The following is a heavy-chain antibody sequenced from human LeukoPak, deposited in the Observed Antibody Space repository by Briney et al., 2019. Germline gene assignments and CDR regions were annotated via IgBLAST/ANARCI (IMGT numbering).Heavy chain of an antibody. CDR3: AKGGSGSYYGFDY. CDR1: GLTFSSYG. CDR2: MSASGGTT. V-gene: IGHV3-23*01. D-gene: IGHD1-26*01. Sequence: GGSLRLSCAASGLTFSSYGMSWVRQAPGEGLEWVSIMSASGGTTFYADSVKGRFTISRDNSKNTLYLQMNSLGADDTAVYYCAKGGSGSYYGFDYWGQGTLVTVSS. J-gene: IGHJ4*02.